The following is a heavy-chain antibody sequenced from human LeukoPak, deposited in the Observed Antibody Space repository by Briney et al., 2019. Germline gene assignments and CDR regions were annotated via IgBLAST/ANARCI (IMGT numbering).Heavy chain of an antibody. CDR3: ARPNYYDSGSYVFDI. D-gene: IGHD3-10*01. CDR2: INGGGCYT. J-gene: IGHJ3*02. CDR1: GFTFSSYG. Sequence: PGASLRLSCAASGFTFSSYGMSWVRQAPGKGLEFVAAINGGGCYTYYADSVKGRFTISRANSKGKLYLQINSLRPEDTAVYYCARPNYYDSGSYVFDIWGQGTMVTVSS. V-gene: IGHV3-23*01.